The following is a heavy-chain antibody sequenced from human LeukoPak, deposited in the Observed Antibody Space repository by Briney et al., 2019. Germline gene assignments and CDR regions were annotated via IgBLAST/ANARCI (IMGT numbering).Heavy chain of an antibody. D-gene: IGHD1-26*01. CDR3: ARGVGATTPPDY. V-gene: IGHV4-59*01. J-gene: IGHJ4*02. CDR1: GGYIISYY. Sequence: SETLSLTCTVSGGYIISYYWSWIRQPPGKALEWIGYISHSGSTNYNPSLKSRVTISVDTSKNQFSLKLSSVTAADTAVYYCARGVGATTPPDYWGQGTLVTVSS. CDR2: ISHSGST.